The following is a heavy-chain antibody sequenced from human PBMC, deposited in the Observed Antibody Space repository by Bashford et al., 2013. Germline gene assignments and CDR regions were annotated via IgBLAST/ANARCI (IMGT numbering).Heavy chain of an antibody. CDR2: ITPFNGHT. Sequence: VASVKVSCKASGYTFTYRYLHWVRQAPGQALEWMGWITPFNGHTIYAPKFQVRVTMTTDTSTSTAYMDLRSLRSDDSALYYCARDQHHDVDYWGQGTLVTVSS. V-gene: IGHV1-45*02. CDR3: ARDQHHDVDY. J-gene: IGHJ4*02. CDR1: GYTFTYRY.